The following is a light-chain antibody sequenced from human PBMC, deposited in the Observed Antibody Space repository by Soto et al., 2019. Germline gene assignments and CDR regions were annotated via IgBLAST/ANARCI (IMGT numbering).Light chain of an antibody. V-gene: IGLV2-14*01. Sequence: QSALTQPASVSGSPGQSVTISCTGTSSDVGANNYVSWYQHHPGKAPKLMIYEVSNRPSGVSNRFSGSKSGNTASLTISGLQAEDEADYSCASYTRSSTWVFGGGTKVTVL. CDR1: SSDVGANNY. J-gene: IGLJ3*02. CDR3: ASYTRSSTWV. CDR2: EVS.